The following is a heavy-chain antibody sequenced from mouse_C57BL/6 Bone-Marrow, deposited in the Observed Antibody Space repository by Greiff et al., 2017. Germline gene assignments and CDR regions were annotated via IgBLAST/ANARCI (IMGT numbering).Heavy chain of an antibody. CDR2: ISNLAYSI. V-gene: IGHV5-15*01. CDR3: ARQRGYYAMDY. J-gene: IGHJ4*01. Sequence: EVQLVASGGGLVQPGGSLKLSCAASGFTFSDYGMAWVRQAPRKGPEWVAFISNLAYSIYYADTVTGRFTISRENAKNTLYLEMSSLRSEDTAMYYCARQRGYYAMDYWGQGTSVTVSS. CDR1: GFTFSDYG.